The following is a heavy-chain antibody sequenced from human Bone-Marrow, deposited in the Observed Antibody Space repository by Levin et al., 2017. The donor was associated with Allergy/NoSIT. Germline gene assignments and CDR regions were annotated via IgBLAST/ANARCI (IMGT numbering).Heavy chain of an antibody. CDR2: LYGGGLT. CDR3: ATTRDSYQYFQH. J-gene: IGHJ1*01. D-gene: IGHD1-1*01. V-gene: IGHV3-53*01. Sequence: VASVKVSCVASGLTVSSTYMTWVRQAPGKGLQWVSILYGGGLTYYADSVKGRFTISRDNSKNTLFLQMNSLTLEDTAIYYCATTRDSYQYFQHWGQGTLVTVSS. CDR1: GLTVSSTY.